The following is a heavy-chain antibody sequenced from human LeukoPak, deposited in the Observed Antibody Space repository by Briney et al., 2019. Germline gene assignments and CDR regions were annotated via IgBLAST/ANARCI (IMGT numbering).Heavy chain of an antibody. CDR2: IYYSGST. CDR3: ARGHGGNSRVWYYFDY. V-gene: IGHV4-31*03. D-gene: IGHD4-23*01. CDR1: GGSISSGGYY. Sequence: SETLSLTCTVSGGSISSGGYYWSWIRQHPGKGLEWIGYIYYSGSTYYNPSLKSRVTISVDTSKNQFPLKLSSVTAADTAVYYCARGHGGNSRVWYYFDYWGQGTLVTVSS. J-gene: IGHJ4*02.